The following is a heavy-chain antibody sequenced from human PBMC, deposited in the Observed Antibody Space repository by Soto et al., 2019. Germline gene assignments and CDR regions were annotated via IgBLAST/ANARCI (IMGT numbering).Heavy chain of an antibody. V-gene: IGHV3-30*18. CDR1: GFTFSSYG. CDR2: ISYDGSNK. Sequence: QVQLVESGGGVVQPGRSLRLSCAASGFTFSSYGMHRVRQAPGKGLEWVAVISYDGSNKYYADSVKGRFTISRDNSKNTLYLQMNSLRAEDTAVYYCAKGAYSSSWEIDYWGQGTLVTVSS. CDR3: AKGAYSSSWEIDY. J-gene: IGHJ4*02. D-gene: IGHD6-13*01.